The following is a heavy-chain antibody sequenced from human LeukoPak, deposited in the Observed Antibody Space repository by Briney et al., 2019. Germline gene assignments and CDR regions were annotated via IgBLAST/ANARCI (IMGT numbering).Heavy chain of an antibody. D-gene: IGHD4-17*01. CDR1: GFTFSSYA. Sequence: GRSLRLSCAASGFTFSSYAMHWVRQAPGKGLEWVAVISYDGSNKYYADSVKGQFTISRDNSKNTLYLQMNSLRAEDTAVYYCARDYGDYWAPAGPFDYWGQGTLVTVSS. V-gene: IGHV3-30*04. J-gene: IGHJ4*02. CDR2: ISYDGSNK. CDR3: ARDYGDYWAPAGPFDY.